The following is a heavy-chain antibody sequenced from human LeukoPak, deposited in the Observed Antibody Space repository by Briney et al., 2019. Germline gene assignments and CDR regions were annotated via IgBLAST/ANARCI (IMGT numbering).Heavy chain of an antibody. Sequence: GGSLRLSCAASGLGVSSSYMSWVRQAPGKGLEWVSVIYSGGTTLYTDSVKGRFTISRDNSKNTVSLQMNSLRAEDTAVYYCATPGTFYSSSWYTYGYWGQGTLVSVSS. J-gene: IGHJ4*02. CDR3: ATPGTFYSSSWYTYGY. CDR1: GLGVSSSY. CDR2: IYSGGTT. D-gene: IGHD6-13*01. V-gene: IGHV3-53*01.